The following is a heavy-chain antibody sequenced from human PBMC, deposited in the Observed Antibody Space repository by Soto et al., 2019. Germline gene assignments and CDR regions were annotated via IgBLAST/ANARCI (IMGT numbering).Heavy chain of an antibody. J-gene: IGHJ6*02. D-gene: IGHD3-3*01. Sequence: GGSLRLSCAASGFTFDDYGMSWVRQAPGKGLEWVSGINWNGGSTGYADSVKGRFTISRDNAKNSLYLQMNSLRAEDTALYYCARALRYDFWSGYYTRGDYYYGMDVWGQGTTATVSS. CDR3: ARALRYDFWSGYYTRGDYYYGMDV. V-gene: IGHV3-20*04. CDR1: GFTFDDYG. CDR2: INWNGGST.